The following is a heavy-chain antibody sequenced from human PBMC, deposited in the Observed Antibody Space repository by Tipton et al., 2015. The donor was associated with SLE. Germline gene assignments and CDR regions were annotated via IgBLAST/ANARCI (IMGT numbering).Heavy chain of an antibody. CDR2: IYHSGST. J-gene: IGHJ4*02. V-gene: IGHV4-38-2*01. D-gene: IGHD4-17*01. CDR1: GYSISSGYY. Sequence: TLSLTCAVSGYSISSGYYWGWIRQPPGKGLAWIGSIYHSGSTYYNPSLKSRVTISVDTSKNQFSLKLSSVTAADTAVYYCARQGDDYGDYGVWFLGEWGQGTLVTVAS. CDR3: ARQGDDYGDYGVWFLGE.